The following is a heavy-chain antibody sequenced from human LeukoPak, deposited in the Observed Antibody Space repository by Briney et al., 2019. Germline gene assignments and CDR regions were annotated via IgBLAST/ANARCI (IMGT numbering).Heavy chain of an antibody. Sequence: SETLSLTCTVSGGSISSGSYYWSWIRQPAGKGLEWSGRIYTRGSTNYNPSLKSRVTISVDTSKNQFSLNLCSVTAADTAVDYCARDLYCSSTSCPSNNWFDPWGQGTLVTVSS. CDR3: ARDLYCSSTSCPSNNWFDP. CDR2: IYTRGST. D-gene: IGHD2-2*01. J-gene: IGHJ5*02. CDR1: GGSISSGSYY. V-gene: IGHV4-61*02.